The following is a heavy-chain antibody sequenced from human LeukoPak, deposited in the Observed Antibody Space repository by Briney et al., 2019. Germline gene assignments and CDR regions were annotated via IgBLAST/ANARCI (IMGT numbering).Heavy chain of an antibody. D-gene: IGHD2-15*01. Sequence: GSVKVSCKASGYTFTSYAMNWVRQAPGQRLEWMGWINAGNDNTKYSQKFQGRVTITRDTTASTAYMELSSLRSDDTAVYYCAGDLGYCTGGTCYPNWFDPWGQGTLVTVSS. J-gene: IGHJ5*02. V-gene: IGHV1-3*01. CDR2: INAGNDNT. CDR1: GYTFTSYA. CDR3: AGDLGYCTGGTCYPNWFDP.